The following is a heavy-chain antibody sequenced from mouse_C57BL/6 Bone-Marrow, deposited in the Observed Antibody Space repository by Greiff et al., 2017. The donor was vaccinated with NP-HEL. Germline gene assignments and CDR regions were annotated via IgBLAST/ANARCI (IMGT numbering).Heavy chain of an antibody. V-gene: IGHV1-80*01. CDR2: IYPGDGDT. J-gene: IGHJ3*01. CDR1: GYEFSNYW. CDR3: ARGGD. Sequence: QVQLKESGAELVKPGASVKISCKASGYEFSNYWINWVKQRPGKGLEWIGQIYPGDGDTTYNGKFKDKATLTADKSSSTAYMQLSRLTAEDSAVYVCARGGDWGQGTLVTVSA.